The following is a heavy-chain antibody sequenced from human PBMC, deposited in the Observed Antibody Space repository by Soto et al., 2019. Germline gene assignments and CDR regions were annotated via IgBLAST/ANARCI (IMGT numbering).Heavy chain of an antibody. CDR3: ARVRVGAYYYYYGMDV. Sequence: SSETLSLTCTVSGGSISSYYWSWIRQPPGKGLEWIGYIYYSGSTNYNPSLKSRVTISVDTSKNQFSLKLSSVTAADTAVYYCARVRVGAYYYYYGMDVWGQGTTVTVSS. J-gene: IGHJ6*02. V-gene: IGHV4-59*01. CDR1: GGSISSYY. CDR2: IYYSGST.